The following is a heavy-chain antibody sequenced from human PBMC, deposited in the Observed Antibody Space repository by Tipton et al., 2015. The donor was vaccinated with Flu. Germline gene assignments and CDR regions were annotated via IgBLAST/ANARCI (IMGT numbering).Heavy chain of an antibody. CDR1: GFNFDDYG. CDR3: AKDLSYSGTFNHLDQ. CDR2: ISWNSGLV. J-gene: IGHJ4*02. V-gene: IGHV3-9*01. Sequence: SLRLSCAAAGFNFDDYGAHWVRQAPGGGLEWVSSISWNSGLVAYADSVKGRFTISRDNAVNSLYLQMNSLRAEDTALYYCAKDLSYSGTFNHLDQWGQGTLVTVSS. D-gene: IGHD1-26*01.